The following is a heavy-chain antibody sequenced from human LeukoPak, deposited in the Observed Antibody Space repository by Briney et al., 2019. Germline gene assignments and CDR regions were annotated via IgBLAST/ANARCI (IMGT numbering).Heavy chain of an antibody. CDR2: ISWNSGSI. CDR3: AQAGSATLSGGVGY. J-gene: IGHJ4*02. D-gene: IGHD3-10*01. Sequence: GGSLRLSCAASGFTFSSYWMSWVRQAPGKGLEWVSGISWNSGSIGYADSVKGRFTISRDNAKNSLYLQMNSLRAEDTALYYCAQAGSATLSGGVGYWGQGTLVTVSS. CDR1: GFTFSSYW. V-gene: IGHV3-9*01.